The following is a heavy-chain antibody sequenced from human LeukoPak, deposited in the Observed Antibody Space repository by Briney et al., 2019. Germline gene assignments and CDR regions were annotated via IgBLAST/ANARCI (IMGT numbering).Heavy chain of an antibody. J-gene: IGHJ6*02. CDR3: ARENFDP. CDR1: GFTFNNYW. D-gene: IGHD1-7*01. V-gene: IGHV3-74*01. CDR2: INTDGSTT. Sequence: GGSLRLSCAASGFTFNNYWMHWVRQPPGKGLLWVSRINTDGSTTNYADSVKGRFTISRDNAKNMVYLQMNSLRGEDTAVYYCARENFDPWGQGTTVTVSS.